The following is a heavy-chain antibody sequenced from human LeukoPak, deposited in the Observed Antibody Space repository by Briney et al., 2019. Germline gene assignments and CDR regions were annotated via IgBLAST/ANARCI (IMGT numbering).Heavy chain of an antibody. CDR3: AREGLYGDYVWSLDY. V-gene: IGHV4-59*12. D-gene: IGHD4-17*01. J-gene: IGHJ4*02. Sequence: PSETLSLTCTVSGGSMSNYYWTWIRQPPGKGLEWIGYIYYSGSTNYNPSLKSRVTISVDTSKNQFSLKLSSVTAADTAVYYCAREGLYGDYVWSLDYWGQGTLVTVSS. CDR1: GGSMSNYY. CDR2: IYYSGST.